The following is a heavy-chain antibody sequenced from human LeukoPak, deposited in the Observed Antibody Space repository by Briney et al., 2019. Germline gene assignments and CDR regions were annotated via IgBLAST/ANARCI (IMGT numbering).Heavy chain of an antibody. Sequence: PSETLSLTCTVSGGSISSGSYYWSWIRQPAGKGLEWIGRIYTSGSTNYNPSLKSRVTISIDTSKNQFSLKVSSVTAADTAVYYCARHGGSYSFDYWGQGTLVTVSS. CDR3: ARHGGSYSFDY. J-gene: IGHJ4*02. V-gene: IGHV4-61*02. CDR2: IYTSGST. CDR1: GGSISSGSYY. D-gene: IGHD1-26*01.